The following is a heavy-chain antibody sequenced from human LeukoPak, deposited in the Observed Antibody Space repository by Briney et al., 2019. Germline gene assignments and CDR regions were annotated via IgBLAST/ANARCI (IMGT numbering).Heavy chain of an antibody. CDR3: ARYYTIFGVENGGGPINWFDP. CDR2: IYYSGST. V-gene: IGHV4-30-4*08. D-gene: IGHD3-3*01. J-gene: IGHJ5*02. Sequence: SETLSLTCTVSGGSISSGDYYWSWIRQPPGKGLEWIGYIYYSGSTYYNPSLKSRVTISVDTSKNQFSLKLSSVTAADTAVYYCARYYTIFGVENGGGPINWFDPWGQGTLVTVSS. CDR1: GGSISSGDYY.